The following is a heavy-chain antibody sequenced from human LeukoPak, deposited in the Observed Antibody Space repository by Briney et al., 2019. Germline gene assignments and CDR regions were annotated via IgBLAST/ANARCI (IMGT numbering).Heavy chain of an antibody. D-gene: IGHD3-10*01. Sequence: ASVKVSCKASGYTFIAYYIQWVRQAPGQGLEWMGWINPNTGDTNYAQKFQGRVTMTRDTSISAAYMDLSSLRSDDTAVYYCARDGDYGTGSYYRGCIDSWGQGTPVTVSP. CDR1: GYTFIAYY. CDR3: ARDGDYGTGSYYRGCIDS. CDR2: INPNTGDT. J-gene: IGHJ4*02. V-gene: IGHV1-2*02.